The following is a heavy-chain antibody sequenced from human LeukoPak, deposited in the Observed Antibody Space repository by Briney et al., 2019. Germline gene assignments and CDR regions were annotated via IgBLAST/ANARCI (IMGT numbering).Heavy chain of an antibody. CDR2: ISYDGSHK. V-gene: IGHV3-30*04. D-gene: IGHD6-19*01. Sequence: GGSLRLSCAASGFSFSSYAMHWVRQAPGKGLEWVAVISYDGSHKYYADSVKGRFTISRDNSKNTLYVQMNSLRVEDTAVYYCARVYEGSSGWYRGYYYYMDVWGKGTTVTVSS. J-gene: IGHJ6*03. CDR1: GFSFSSYA. CDR3: ARVYEGSSGWYRGYYYYMDV.